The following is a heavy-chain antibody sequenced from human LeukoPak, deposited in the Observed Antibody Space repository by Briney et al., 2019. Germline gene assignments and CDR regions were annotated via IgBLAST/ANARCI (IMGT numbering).Heavy chain of an antibody. J-gene: IGHJ4*02. CDR1: GGSISSYY. D-gene: IGHD1-1*01. CDR2: IYYSGST. Sequence: PSETLSLTCTVSGGSISSYYWSWIRQPPGKGLEWIGYIYYSGSTNYNPSLKSRVTMSVDTSKNQFSLKLSSVTAADTAVYYCARNRPGNEYYFDYWGQGTLVTVSS. CDR3: ARNRPGNEYYFDY. V-gene: IGHV4-59*12.